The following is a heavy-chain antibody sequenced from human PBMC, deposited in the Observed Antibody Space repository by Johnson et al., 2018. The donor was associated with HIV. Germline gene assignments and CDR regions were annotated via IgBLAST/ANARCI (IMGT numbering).Heavy chain of an antibody. CDR1: GFTFDDYG. CDR3: AREKAAGAFDI. D-gene: IGHD6-25*01. Sequence: MLLVESGGGVVRPGGSLRLSCAASGFTFDDYGMTWVRQVPGKGLEWVSGINWNGGTTAYADSVKGRFTISRDNAKNSLFLQMNSLRAEDTALYYCAREKAAGAFDIWGQGTMVTVSS. J-gene: IGHJ3*02. CDR2: INWNGGTT. V-gene: IGHV3-20*04.